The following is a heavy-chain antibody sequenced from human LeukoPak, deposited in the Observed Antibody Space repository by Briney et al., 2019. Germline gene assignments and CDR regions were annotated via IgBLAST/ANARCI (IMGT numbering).Heavy chain of an antibody. CDR1: EFSVGSNY. D-gene: IGHD6-19*01. J-gene: IGHJ4*02. Sequence: GGSLRLSCAASEFSVGSNYMTWVRQAPGKGLEWVSLIYSGGSTYYADSVTGRFTITRDNSKNTLYLQMNSLRAEDTAVYYCARGGEVGPVAGTERPFDYWGQGTLVTVSS. CDR3: ARGGEVGPVAGTERPFDY. V-gene: IGHV3-66*01. CDR2: IYSGGST.